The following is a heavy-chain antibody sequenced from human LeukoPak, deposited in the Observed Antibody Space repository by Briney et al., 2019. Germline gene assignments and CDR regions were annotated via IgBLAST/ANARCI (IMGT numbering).Heavy chain of an antibody. CDR1: GFTFSSYA. CDR3: WTTVTSPY. Sequence: GGSLRLSCAASGFTFSSYAMHWVRQAPGKGLEWVAVISYDGSNKYYADSVKGRSTISRDNSKNTLYLQMNSLRAEDTAVYYGWTTVTSPYWGQGTLVTVSS. V-gene: IGHV3-30-3*01. D-gene: IGHD4-17*01. J-gene: IGHJ4*02. CDR2: ISYDGSNK.